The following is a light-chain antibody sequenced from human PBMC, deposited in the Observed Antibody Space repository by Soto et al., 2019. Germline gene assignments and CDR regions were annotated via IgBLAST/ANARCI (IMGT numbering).Light chain of an antibody. CDR2: EVT. V-gene: IGLV2-23*02. J-gene: IGLJ1*01. Sequence: QYVLTQPASVSGSPGQSITISCTGTSSDVGLYDLVSWYQQHPGKAPKLVMFEVTKRPSGVSDRFSGSKSGNTASLTISGLQAEDEADYYCCSNGIRPYVFGTGTKLTVL. CDR3: CSNGIRPYV. CDR1: SSDVGLYDL.